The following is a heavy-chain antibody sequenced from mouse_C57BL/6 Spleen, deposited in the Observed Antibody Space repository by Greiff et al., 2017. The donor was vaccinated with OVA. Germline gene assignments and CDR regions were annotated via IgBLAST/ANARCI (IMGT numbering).Heavy chain of an antibody. CDR1: GFNITDYF. Sequence: EVQLQQSGAELVRPGASVKLSCTASGFNITDYFMHWVKQRPEQGLEWIGRIDPEDGDTEYGPKFQGKATMTADTSSNTAYLQLSSLTSEDTAVYYCTTCCDSREAYWGQGTLVTVSA. CDR3: TTCCDSREAY. J-gene: IGHJ3*01. D-gene: IGHD2-12*01. CDR2: IDPEDGDT. V-gene: IGHV14-1*01.